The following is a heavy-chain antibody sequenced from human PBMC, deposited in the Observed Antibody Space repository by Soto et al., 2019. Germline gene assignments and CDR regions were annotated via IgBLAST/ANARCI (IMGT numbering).Heavy chain of an antibody. CDR1: GGSVSDYY. J-gene: IGHJ4*02. V-gene: IGHV4-59*02. CDR3: ARDPAGEYGH. D-gene: IGHD4-17*01. Sequence: SETLSLTCNVSGGSVSDYYWSWIRQAPGKGLEWIGYIHYRGVINYNPSLKSRVTMSVDPSKNQFSLNLRSVATADTAVYFCARDPAGEYGHCGQGSLVTVPQ. CDR2: IHYRGVI.